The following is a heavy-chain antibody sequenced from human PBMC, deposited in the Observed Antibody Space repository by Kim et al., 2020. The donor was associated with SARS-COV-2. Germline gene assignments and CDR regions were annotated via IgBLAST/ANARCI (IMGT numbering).Heavy chain of an antibody. J-gene: IGHJ3*02. CDR1: GGSISSSSYY. D-gene: IGHD4-17*01. V-gene: IGHV4-39*01. CDR3: GGNDYGGKGAFDI. CDR2: IYYSGST. Sequence: AETLSLTCTVSGGSISSSSYYWGWIRQPPGKGLEWIGSIYYSGSTYYNPSLKSRVTISVDTTKNQLSLKLSSVTAADTAVYYWGGNDYGGKGAFDIWGQGTMVTVSS.